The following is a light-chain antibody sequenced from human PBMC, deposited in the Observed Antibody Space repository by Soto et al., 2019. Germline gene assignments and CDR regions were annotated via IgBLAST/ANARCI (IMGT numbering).Light chain of an antibody. CDR3: SSYTNSGTPTSQRSSGTPYV. CDR2: DVS. V-gene: IGLV2-11*01. CDR1: SSDVGGYNY. Sequence: QSALTQPRSVSGSPGQSVTISCTGTSSDVGGYNYVSWYQQHPGKAPKLMIYDVSKRPSGVPDRFSGSKSGNTASLTISGLQAEDEADYYCSSYTNSGTPTSQRSSGTPYVFGSGTQLTVL. J-gene: IGLJ7*01.